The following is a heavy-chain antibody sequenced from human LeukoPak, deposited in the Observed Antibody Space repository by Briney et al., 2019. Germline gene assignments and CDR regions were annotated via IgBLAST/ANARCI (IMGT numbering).Heavy chain of an antibody. CDR1: GFTFSSYS. CDR3: AREGVALTLDYYYYMDV. V-gene: IGHV3-48*01. J-gene: IGHJ6*03. D-gene: IGHD3-3*01. Sequence: GGSLRLSCAASGFTFSSYSMNWVRQAPGKGLEWVSYISSSSSTIYYADSVKGRFTISRDNAKNSLYLQMNSLRAEDTAVYYCAREGVALTLDYYYYMDVWGKGTTVTVSS. CDR2: ISSSSSTI.